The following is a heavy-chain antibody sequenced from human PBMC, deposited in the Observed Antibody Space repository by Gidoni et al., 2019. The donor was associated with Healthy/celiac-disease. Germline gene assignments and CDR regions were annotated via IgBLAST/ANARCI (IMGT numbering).Heavy chain of an antibody. CDR3: AHETGWSGYSSSGNWFDP. CDR2: IYWNDDK. CDR1: GFSLSTSGVG. J-gene: IGHJ5*02. Sequence: QITLKESGPTLVKPTQTLTLTCTFSGFSLSTSGVGVGWIRQPPGKGLEWLALIYWNDDKRYSPSLKSRLTITKDTSKNQVVLTMTNMDPVDTATYYCAHETGWSGYSSSGNWFDPWGQGTLVTVSS. V-gene: IGHV2-5*01. D-gene: IGHD6-13*01.